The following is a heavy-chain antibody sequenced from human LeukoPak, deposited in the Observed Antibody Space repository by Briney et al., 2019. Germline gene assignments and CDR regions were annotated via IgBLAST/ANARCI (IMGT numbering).Heavy chain of an antibody. CDR2: ISAYNGNT. D-gene: IGHD1-26*01. CDR3: ARDRLSGSYRDNFDY. J-gene: IGHJ4*02. CDR1: GYTFTSYV. V-gene: IGHV1-18*01. Sequence: ASVKVSCKASGYTFTSYVISWVRQAPGQGLEWMGWISAYNGNTNYAQKLQGRVTMTTDTSTSTAYMELRSLRSDDTAVYYCARDRLSGSYRDNFDYWGQGTLVTVSS.